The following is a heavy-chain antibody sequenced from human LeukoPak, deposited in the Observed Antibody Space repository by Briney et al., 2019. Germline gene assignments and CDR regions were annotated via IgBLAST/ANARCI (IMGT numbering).Heavy chain of an antibody. J-gene: IGHJ5*02. V-gene: IGHV1-8*03. CDR2: MNPNSGNT. CDR1: GYTFTRYD. CDR3: ARVRKSRSNWFDP. Sequence: GASVKVSCKASGYTFTRYDINWVRQATRQGLEWMGWMNPNSGNTDYAQKFQGRVTITSNTSISTVYMELSSLRSEDTAVYYCARVRKSRSNWFDPWGQGTLVTVSS.